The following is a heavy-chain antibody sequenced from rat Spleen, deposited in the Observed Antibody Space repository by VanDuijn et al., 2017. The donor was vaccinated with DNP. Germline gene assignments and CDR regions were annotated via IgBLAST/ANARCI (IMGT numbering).Heavy chain of an antibody. Sequence: EVKLVESGGGLVQPGRSLKLSCAASGFNLNDYWMGWVRQAPGKGLEWIAEINKDSSTIKFPPSLKDKFAISRDNGQKTLYLQMSKLGSEDSAIYYCSREGLRASDYWGQGVLVTVSS. CDR1: GFNLNDYW. V-gene: IGHV4-2*01. J-gene: IGHJ2*01. D-gene: IGHD4-1*01. CDR3: SREGLRASDY. CDR2: INKDSSTI.